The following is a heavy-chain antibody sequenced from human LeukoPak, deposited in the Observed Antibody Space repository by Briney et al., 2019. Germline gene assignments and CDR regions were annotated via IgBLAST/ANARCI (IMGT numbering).Heavy chain of an antibody. CDR2: ISGSGGST. V-gene: IGHV3-23*01. Sequence: GGSLRLSCAASGFTFSSYGMSWVRQAPGKGLEWVSAISGSGGSTYYADSVKGRFTISRDNSKNTLYLQMNSLRAEDTAVYYCAKPRYSSGWLFDYWGQGTLVTVSS. J-gene: IGHJ4*02. CDR3: AKPRYSSGWLFDY. CDR1: GFTFSSYG. D-gene: IGHD6-19*01.